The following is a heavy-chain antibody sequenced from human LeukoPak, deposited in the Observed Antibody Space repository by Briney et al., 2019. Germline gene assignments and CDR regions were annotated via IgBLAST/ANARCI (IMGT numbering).Heavy chain of an antibody. J-gene: IGHJ4*02. CDR2: INPNNGGT. V-gene: IGHV1-2*02. Sequence: ASVKVSCKASGYTFTGYYMHWVRQAPGRGLEWMGWINPNNGGTNYAQKFQGRVTMTRDTSINTAYMELSRLRSDDTAVYYCASDVGRSESSPSYSFDYWGQGTLVTVSS. CDR3: ASDVGRSESSPSYSFDY. CDR1: GYTFTGYY. D-gene: IGHD6-25*01.